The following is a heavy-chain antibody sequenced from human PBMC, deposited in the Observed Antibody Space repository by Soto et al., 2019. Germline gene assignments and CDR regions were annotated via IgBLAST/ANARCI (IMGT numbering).Heavy chain of an antibody. J-gene: IGHJ5*02. Sequence: EVQLLVSGGGSVQPGGSLRLSCAASGFSFSNYAMSWVRQAPGTGLEWVSAIDSGGGSTYYAAAVKGRFSIFRDNSMNTLYLQMNSRRAEYTAIYYCTKEHSNYPDNWFDPWGQGTLVTVSS. CDR1: GFSFSNYA. CDR2: IDSGGGST. V-gene: IGHV3-23*01. CDR3: TKEHSNYPDNWFDP. D-gene: IGHD4-4*01.